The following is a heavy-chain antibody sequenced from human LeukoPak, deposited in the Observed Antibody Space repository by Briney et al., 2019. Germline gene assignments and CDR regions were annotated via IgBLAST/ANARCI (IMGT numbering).Heavy chain of an antibody. CDR3: ARVQSWIQLWSRGGAFDI. CDR2: INHSGST. Sequence: SETLSLTCAVYGGSFSGYYWSWIRQPPGKGLEWIGEINHSGSTNYNPSLKSRVTVSVDTSKNQFSLKLSSVTAADTAVYYCARVQSWIQLWSRGGAFDIWGQGTMVTVSS. CDR1: GGSFSGYY. V-gene: IGHV4-34*01. J-gene: IGHJ3*02. D-gene: IGHD5-18*01.